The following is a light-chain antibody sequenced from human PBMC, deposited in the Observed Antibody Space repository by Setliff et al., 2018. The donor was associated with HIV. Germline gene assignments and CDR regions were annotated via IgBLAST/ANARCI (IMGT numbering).Light chain of an antibody. J-gene: IGLJ1*01. CDR3: SSYATSSIPYV. CDR2: DVS. CDR1: SSDVGCYNY. Sequence: QSALAQPASVSGSPGQSITISCTGTSSDVGCYNYVSWYQQHPGEAPKLMIYDVSIRPSGVSNRFSGSKSGNTASLTISGLQAEDEANYYCSSYATSSIPYVFGTGTKVTVL. V-gene: IGLV2-14*03.